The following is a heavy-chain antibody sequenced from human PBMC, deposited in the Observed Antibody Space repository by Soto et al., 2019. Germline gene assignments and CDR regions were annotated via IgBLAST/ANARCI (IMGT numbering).Heavy chain of an antibody. Sequence: EVQLVESGGGFVQPGGSLRLSCAASGFTFSSYWMHWVRQAPGAGPVGVSRISSDGSNIYYADSVKGRFTVSRDNAKNTLYLQMSSLRADDTAVYYCGRSREGYSYFEHWGQGILVTVSS. V-gene: IGHV3-74*01. D-gene: IGHD4-4*01. CDR2: ISSDGSNI. J-gene: IGHJ4*02. CDR3: GRSREGYSYFEH. CDR1: GFTFSSYW.